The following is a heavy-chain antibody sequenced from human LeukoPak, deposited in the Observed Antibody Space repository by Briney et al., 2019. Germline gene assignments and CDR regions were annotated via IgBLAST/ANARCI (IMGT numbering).Heavy chain of an antibody. Sequence: ASVKVSCKASGYTFSAYYIHWVRQAPGQGLEWVGWINPNSGDTNYAQKFQGRVTMTRDTSISTAYMELSRLRYDDTAVYYCAREDGNYYDSSGRLFDYWGQGTLVTVSS. CDR1: GYTFSAYY. D-gene: IGHD3-22*01. V-gene: IGHV1-2*02. J-gene: IGHJ4*02. CDR3: AREDGNYYDSSGRLFDY. CDR2: INPNSGDT.